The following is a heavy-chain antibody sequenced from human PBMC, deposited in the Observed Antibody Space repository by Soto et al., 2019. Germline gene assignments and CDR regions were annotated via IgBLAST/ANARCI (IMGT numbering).Heavy chain of an antibody. V-gene: IGHV2-5*01. J-gene: IGHJ4*02. CDR2: IYWNDDK. CDR3: ALDLTGVFWDY. Sequence: QITLKESGPTLVKPTQTLTLTCTFSGFSLSTSGVGVGCIRQPPGKALEWLALIYWNDDKRYSPSLKSRLTITKDTAKNHVVLKMANMDPVDTGTYYCALDLTGVFWDYWGQGTVVSVSS. D-gene: IGHD3-3*01. CDR1: GFSLSTSGVG.